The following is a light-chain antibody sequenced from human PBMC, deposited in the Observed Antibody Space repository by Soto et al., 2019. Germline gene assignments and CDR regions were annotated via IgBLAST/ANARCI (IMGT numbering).Light chain of an antibody. CDR1: QSVSSY. J-gene: IGKJ4*01. CDR2: DAS. CDR3: QQRSNCPLT. Sequence: EIVLTQSPATLSLSPGERATLSCRASQSVSSYLDWYQQKPGQAPRLLIYDASNRATGIPARFSGSGSGTDFTLTISSLEPEDFAVYDCQQRSNCPLTFGGGTKVEIK. V-gene: IGKV3-11*01.